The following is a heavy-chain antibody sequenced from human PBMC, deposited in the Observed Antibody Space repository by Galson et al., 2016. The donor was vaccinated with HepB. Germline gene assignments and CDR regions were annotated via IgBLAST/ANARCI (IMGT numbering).Heavy chain of an antibody. V-gene: IGHV6-1*01. Sequence: CAISGDSVSNINAGWYWIRQSPSRGLECLGRTFYRSNWQNDYAESVRSRITINADTSRNQFSLHLNSVTPEDTGVYYCARSHLLGRGFGWWGQGTLVTVSS. CDR3: ARSHLLGRGFGW. D-gene: IGHD7-27*01. CDR2: TFYRSNWQN. CDR1: GDSVSNINAG. J-gene: IGHJ4*02.